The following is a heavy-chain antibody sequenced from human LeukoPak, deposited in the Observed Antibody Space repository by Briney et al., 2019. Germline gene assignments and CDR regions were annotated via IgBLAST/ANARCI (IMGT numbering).Heavy chain of an antibody. V-gene: IGHV4-4*07. CDR3: ARATGIAARRYFDY. D-gene: IGHD6-6*01. J-gene: IGHJ4*02. CDR1: GGSISSYY. CDR2: IYTSGST. Sequence: PSETLSPTCTVSGGSISSYYWSWIRQPAGKGLEWIGRIYTSGSTNYNPSLKSRVTMSVDTSKNQFSLKLSSVTAADTAVYYCARATGIAARRYFDYWGQGTLVTVSS.